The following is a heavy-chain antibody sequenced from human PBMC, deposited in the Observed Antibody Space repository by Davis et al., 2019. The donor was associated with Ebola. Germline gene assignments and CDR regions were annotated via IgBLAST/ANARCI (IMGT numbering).Heavy chain of an antibody. V-gene: IGHV3-23*01. J-gene: IGHJ6*04. Sequence: GESLKISCAASGFTFSSYAMSWVRQAPGKGLEWVSTLSGSGGSTYYADSVKGRFTISRDNSMNTLSLQMNSLRAEDTAVYYCAKEGMRYSSGPPLYYGMDVWGKGTTVTVST. D-gene: IGHD6-19*01. CDR3: AKEGMRYSSGPPLYYGMDV. CDR2: LSGSGGST. CDR1: GFTFSSYA.